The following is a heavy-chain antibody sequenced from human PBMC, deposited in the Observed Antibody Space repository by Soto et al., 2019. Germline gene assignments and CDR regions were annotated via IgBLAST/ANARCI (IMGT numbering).Heavy chain of an antibody. CDR2: IFPIFGTA. V-gene: IGHV1-69*01. Sequence: QVQLVQSGAELKKPGSSVKVSCKASGGTFSSYAISWVRQAPGQGLEWMGGIFPIFGTANYAQKFQGRVTITADESTSTAYMELSSLRSEDTAVYYCARDAHCSSTSCYWDYWGQGTLVTVSS. CDR3: ARDAHCSSTSCYWDY. J-gene: IGHJ4*02. CDR1: GGTFSSYA. D-gene: IGHD2-2*01.